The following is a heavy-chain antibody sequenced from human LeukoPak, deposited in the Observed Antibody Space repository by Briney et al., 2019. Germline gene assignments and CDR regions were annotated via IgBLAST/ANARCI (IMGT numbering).Heavy chain of an antibody. CDR3: ARGGRYCSSTSCLLPHPFDI. J-gene: IGHJ3*02. CDR2: IIPIFGTA. Sequence: GASVKVSCKASGGTFSSYAISWVRQAPGQGLEWMGGIIPIFGTANYAQKFQGRVTITADESTSTAYMELSSLRSEDTAVYYCARGGRYCSSTSCLLPHPFDIWGQGTMVTVSS. CDR1: GGTFSSYA. D-gene: IGHD2-2*01. V-gene: IGHV1-69*13.